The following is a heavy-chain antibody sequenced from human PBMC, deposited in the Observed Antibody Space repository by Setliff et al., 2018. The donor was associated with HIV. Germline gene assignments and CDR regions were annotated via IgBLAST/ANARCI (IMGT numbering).Heavy chain of an antibody. CDR1: GYRFTSYW. V-gene: IGHV5-51*01. Sequence: GESLKISCQGSGYRFTSYWIAWVRQMPGKGLEWMGIIYPGDSDTRYSPSFQGQVTISVDKSITTAYLQWSSLKASDTAMYYCARRASKASLDYWGQGTLVTVSS. CDR3: ARRASKASLDY. CDR2: IYPGDSDT. J-gene: IGHJ4*02.